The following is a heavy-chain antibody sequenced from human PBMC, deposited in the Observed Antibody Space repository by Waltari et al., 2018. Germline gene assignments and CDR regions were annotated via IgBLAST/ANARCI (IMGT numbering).Heavy chain of an antibody. CDR3: ARIPYGGYGADYYYGMDV. J-gene: IGHJ6*02. D-gene: IGHD4-17*01. CDR1: GGSISSHY. V-gene: IGHV4-59*11. CDR2: IYYSGST. Sequence: QVQLQESGPGLVTPSETLSLTCTVSGGSISSHYWSWIRQPPGQGLEWIGYIYYSGSTNYNPSLKSRVTISVDTSKNQFSLKLSSVTAADTAVYYCARIPYGGYGADYYYGMDVWGQGTTVTVSS.